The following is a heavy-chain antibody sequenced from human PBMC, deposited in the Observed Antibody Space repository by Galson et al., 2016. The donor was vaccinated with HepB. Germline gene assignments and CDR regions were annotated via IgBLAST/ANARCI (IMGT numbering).Heavy chain of an antibody. Sequence: SLRLSCAASGFTFSSCGMHWVRQAPGKGLEWLALIWYDGSNDCYADSVKGRFTISRDNSKNTLYLQLNSLRAEDTAVYYCAKVPSMVRGFWGQGTTVTVSS. CDR2: IWYDGSND. D-gene: IGHD3-10*01. CDR3: AKVPSMVRGF. V-gene: IGHV3-33*06. CDR1: GFTFSSCG. J-gene: IGHJ6*02.